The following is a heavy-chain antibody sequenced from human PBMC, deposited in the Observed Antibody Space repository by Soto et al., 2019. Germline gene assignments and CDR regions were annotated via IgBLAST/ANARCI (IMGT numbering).Heavy chain of an antibody. Sequence: PSETLSLTCTVSGGSISSSSYYWGWIRQPPGKGLEWIGSTYYSGSTYYNPSLKSRVTISVDTSKNQFSLQLSSVTAADTAVYYCAGTTSLQWYYMDVWDKGTTVTVSS. CDR1: GGSISSSSYY. J-gene: IGHJ6*03. D-gene: IGHD1-7*01. CDR2: TYYSGST. V-gene: IGHV4-39*01. CDR3: AGTTSLQWYYMDV.